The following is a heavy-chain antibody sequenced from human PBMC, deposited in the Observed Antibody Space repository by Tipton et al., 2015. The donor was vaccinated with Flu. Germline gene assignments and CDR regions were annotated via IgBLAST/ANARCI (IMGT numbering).Heavy chain of an antibody. V-gene: IGHV4-59*01. CDR1: GGSISSYY. Sequence: TLSLTCTVSGGSISSYYWSWIRQPPGKGLEWIGYIYYSGSTNYNPSLKSRVTISVDTSKNQFSLKLSSVTAADTAVYYCARERTTGFKYQGGYFDYWGQGTLVTVSS. J-gene: IGHJ4*02. CDR2: IYYSGST. D-gene: IGHD2/OR15-2a*01. CDR3: ARERTTGFKYQGGYFDY.